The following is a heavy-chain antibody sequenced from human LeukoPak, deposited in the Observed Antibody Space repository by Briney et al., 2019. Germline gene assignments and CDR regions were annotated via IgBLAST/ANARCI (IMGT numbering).Heavy chain of an antibody. V-gene: IGHV1-24*01. CDR2: FDPEDDET. CDR3: ATDLSGSYSYFDY. CDR1: GYTLTELS. Sequence: ASVKVSCKVSGYTLTELSMHWVRQAPGKGLEWMGGFDPEDDETIYAQKFQGRVTMTEDTSTDTAYMELSSLRSEDTAVYYCATDLSGSYSYFDYWGQGTLVTVSS. D-gene: IGHD1-26*01. J-gene: IGHJ4*02.